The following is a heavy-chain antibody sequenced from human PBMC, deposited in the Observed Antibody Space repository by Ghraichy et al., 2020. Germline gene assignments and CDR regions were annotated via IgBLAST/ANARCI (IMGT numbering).Heavy chain of an antibody. V-gene: IGHV3-48*03. Sequence: GESLNISCAASGFTFSSYAMNWIRQAPGQELEWVSYISPSGMTTFYADSVKGRFTISRDNAKNSVSLQMESLRADDTAVYYCVSRYFYDDSAYYHWGQGTLVAVSS. CDR1: GFTFSSYA. J-gene: IGHJ5*02. CDR3: VSRYFYDDSAYYH. D-gene: IGHD3-22*01. CDR2: ISPSGMTT.